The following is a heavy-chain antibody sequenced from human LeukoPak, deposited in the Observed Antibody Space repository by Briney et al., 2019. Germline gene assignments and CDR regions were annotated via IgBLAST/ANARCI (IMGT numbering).Heavy chain of an antibody. CDR1: GFTFSSYG. J-gene: IGHJ4*02. CDR3: ARARYSSSSGDYFDY. Sequence: GGSLRLSCAASGFTFSSYGMHWVRQAPGKGLEWVAFIRYDGSNKYYADSVKGRFTISRDNSKNTLYLQMNSLRAEDTAVYYCARARYSSSSGDYFDYWGQGTLVTVSS. D-gene: IGHD6-6*01. V-gene: IGHV3-30*02. CDR2: IRYDGSNK.